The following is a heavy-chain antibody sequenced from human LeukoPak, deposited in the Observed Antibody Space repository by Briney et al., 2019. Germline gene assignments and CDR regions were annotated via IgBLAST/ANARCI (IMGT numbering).Heavy chain of an antibody. CDR3: ARERSRTKGVDP. V-gene: IGHV4-31*03. J-gene: IGHJ5*02. D-gene: IGHD2-8*01. CDR2: IYYSGST. Sequence: PTQTLSLTCTVSGGSISSGGYYWSWIRQHPGKGLEWIGYIYYSGSTYYNPSLKSRVTISVDTSKNQFSLKLSSVTAADTAVYYCARERSRTKGVDPWGPGTLVTVSS. CDR1: GGSISSGGYY.